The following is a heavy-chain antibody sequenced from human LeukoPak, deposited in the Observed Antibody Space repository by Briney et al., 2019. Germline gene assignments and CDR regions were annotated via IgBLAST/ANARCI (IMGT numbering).Heavy chain of an antibody. D-gene: IGHD3-3*01. Sequence: GGSLRLSCAASGFTFSSYAMSWVRQAPGKGLDWVSAISGSGGNTYYADSVKGRFTMSRDNSKRTVYLQMNSLRAEDTAVYYCAKDRSSWYYPFDSWGQGTLVTVSS. CDR2: ISGSGGNT. CDR1: GFTFSSYA. V-gene: IGHV3-23*01. CDR3: AKDRSSWYYPFDS. J-gene: IGHJ4*02.